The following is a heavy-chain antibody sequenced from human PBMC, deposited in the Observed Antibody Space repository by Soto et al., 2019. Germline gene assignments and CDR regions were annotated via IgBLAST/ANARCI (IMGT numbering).Heavy chain of an antibody. CDR1: GGTFSSYA. CDR3: ARDDSGSYDYYVMDV. CDR2: IIPIFGTA. V-gene: IGHV1-69*13. Sequence: SVKVSCKASGGTFSSYAISWVRQAPGQGLEWMGGIIPIFGTANYAQKFQGRVTITADESTSTAYMELSSLRSEDTAVYYRARDDSGSYDYYVMDVWGQGNPVTVSS. J-gene: IGHJ6*02. D-gene: IGHD1-26*01.